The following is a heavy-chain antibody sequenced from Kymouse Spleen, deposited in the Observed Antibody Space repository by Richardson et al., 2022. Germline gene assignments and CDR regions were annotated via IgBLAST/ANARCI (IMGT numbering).Heavy chain of an antibody. V-gene: IGHV4-39*01. CDR1: GGSISSSSYY. Sequence: QLQLQESGPGLVKPSETLSLTCTVSGGSISSSSYYWGWIRQPPGKGLEWIGSIYYSGSTYYNPSLKSRVTISVDTSKNQFSLKLSSVTAADTAVYYCARHEYSSSSGDFDYWGQGTLVTVSS. CDR2: IYYSGST. J-gene: IGHJ4*02. CDR3: ARHEYSSSSGDFDY. D-gene: IGHD6-6*01.